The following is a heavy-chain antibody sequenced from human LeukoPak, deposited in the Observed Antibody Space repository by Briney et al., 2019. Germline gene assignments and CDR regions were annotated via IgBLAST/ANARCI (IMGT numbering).Heavy chain of an antibody. CDR2: TSHTGGT. CDR3: ARVIFPSLFDY. J-gene: IGHJ4*02. Sequence: PSETLSLTCTVSGGSISGENYYWTWIRQPPGKGLEWIGYTSHTGGTYYNSSLLSRVTISVDRSKNQFFLTLGSVTAADTAVYYCARVIFPSLFDYWGQGTLVTVSS. V-gene: IGHV4-30-2*01. D-gene: IGHD3-3*01. CDR1: GGSISGENYY.